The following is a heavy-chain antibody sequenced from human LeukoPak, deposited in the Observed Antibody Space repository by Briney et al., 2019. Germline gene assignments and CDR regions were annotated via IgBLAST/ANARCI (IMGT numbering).Heavy chain of an antibody. J-gene: IGHJ4*02. D-gene: IGHD2-2*01. V-gene: IGHV3-9*01. CDR1: GFTFDDYA. CDR3: AKGGKGSTEYCSSTSCPIDH. Sequence: GGSLRLSCAASGFTFDDYAMHWVRQAPGKGLEWVSRISWNSGGFDYADSVEGRFSISRDNAKKSLYLQMTSLRAEDTALYYCAKGGKGSTEYCSSTSCPIDHWGQGTLVTVSS. CDR2: ISWNSGGF.